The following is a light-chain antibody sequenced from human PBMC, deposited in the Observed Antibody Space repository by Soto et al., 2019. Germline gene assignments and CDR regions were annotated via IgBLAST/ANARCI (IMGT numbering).Light chain of an antibody. CDR1: QSVSSY. V-gene: IGKV3-11*01. CDR2: DAF. J-gene: IGKJ2*01. Sequence: EIVLTQSPATLSLSPGERATLSCRASQSVSSYLAWYQQKPGQAPRLLTCDAFYRATGIPARFSGSGSGTDFTLTISSLEPEDFAVYYCQQRSNWPYTFGQGTKVDIK. CDR3: QQRSNWPYT.